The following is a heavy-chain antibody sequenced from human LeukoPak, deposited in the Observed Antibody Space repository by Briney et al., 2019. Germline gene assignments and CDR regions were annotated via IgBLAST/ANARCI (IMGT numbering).Heavy chain of an antibody. CDR3: AKDEGYTYGYFPFDY. V-gene: IGHV3-23*01. Sequence: GGSLRLSCAASGFTFSSYTMSWVRQAPGEGLEWVSAMSGSGDSTYYADSVKGRFTISRDNFKNMLYLQMNSLRVEDTAVYYCAKDEGYTYGYFPFDYWGQGTLVTVSS. CDR1: GFTFSSYT. CDR2: MSGSGDST. D-gene: IGHD5-18*01. J-gene: IGHJ4*02.